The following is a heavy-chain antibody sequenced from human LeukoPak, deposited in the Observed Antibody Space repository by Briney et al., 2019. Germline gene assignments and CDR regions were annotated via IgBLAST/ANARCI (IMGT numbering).Heavy chain of an antibody. Sequence: GASVKVSCKVSGYTLTELSMHWVRQAPGKGLEWMGGFDPEDGETIYAQKFQGRVTMTEDTSTDTAYMELSSQRSEDTAVYYCATGYSYGSYYFDYWGQGTLVTVSS. CDR2: FDPEDGET. V-gene: IGHV1-24*01. J-gene: IGHJ4*02. CDR3: ATGYSYGSYYFDY. D-gene: IGHD5-18*01. CDR1: GYTLTELS.